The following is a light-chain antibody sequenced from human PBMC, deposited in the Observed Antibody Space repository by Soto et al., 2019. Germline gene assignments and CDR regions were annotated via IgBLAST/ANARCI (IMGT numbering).Light chain of an antibody. CDR2: DSN. Sequence: VLTQPPSVSAAPGQKVTISCSGSSSNIGNDYVSWYQHLPGTAPKLLIYDSNKRPSGIPDRFSGSKSGTSATLGITGLQTGDEADYYCGTWDSSLSAVVFGGGTKLTVL. CDR3: GTWDSSLSAVV. CDR1: SSNIGNDY. J-gene: IGLJ2*01. V-gene: IGLV1-51*01.